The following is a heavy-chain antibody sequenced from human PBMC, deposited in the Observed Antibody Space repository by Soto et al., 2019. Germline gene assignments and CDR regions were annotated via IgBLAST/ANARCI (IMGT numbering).Heavy chain of an antibody. CDR1: GASITGSSY. CDR2: FSLSGTT. D-gene: IGHD2-8*02. CDR3: ARGMTPPGAPAWYYFDS. V-gene: IGHV4-4*07. Sequence: SETLSLTCTVSGASITGSSYWSWIRQPAGKGLEWIGRFSLSGTTSYNPSLRGRVTMSADVSKNQFPLRLTSVTAADTALYYCARGMTPPGAPAWYYFDSWGQGTLVTVSS. J-gene: IGHJ4*02.